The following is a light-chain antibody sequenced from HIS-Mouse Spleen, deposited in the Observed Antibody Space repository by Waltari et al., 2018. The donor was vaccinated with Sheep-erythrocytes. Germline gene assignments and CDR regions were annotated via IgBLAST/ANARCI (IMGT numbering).Light chain of an antibody. CDR3: QQYDSSPLT. Sequence: DIVMTQSPDSLAVSLGERATINCKSSQSVLYSSNNKNYLAWYQQKPGQPPKMLIYWASTRDSGVPPRFSGSGYGTDFTLTISSLQAEDVAVYYCQQYDSSPLTFGGGTKVEIK. J-gene: IGKJ4*01. CDR1: QSVLYSSNNKNY. CDR2: WAS. V-gene: IGKV4-1*01.